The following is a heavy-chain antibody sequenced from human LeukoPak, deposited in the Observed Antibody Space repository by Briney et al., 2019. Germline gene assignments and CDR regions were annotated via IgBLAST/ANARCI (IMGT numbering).Heavy chain of an antibody. J-gene: IGHJ6*03. CDR2: IYYSGST. Sequence: SETLSLTCTVSGGSISSYYWSWIRQPPGKGLEWIGYIYYSGSTNYNPSLKSRVTISVDTSKKQFSLKLSSVTAADAAVYYCARARYGDYDYYYYYMDVWGKGTTVTVSS. CDR1: GGSISSYY. D-gene: IGHD4-17*01. CDR3: ARARYGDYDYYYYYMDV. V-gene: IGHV4-59*01.